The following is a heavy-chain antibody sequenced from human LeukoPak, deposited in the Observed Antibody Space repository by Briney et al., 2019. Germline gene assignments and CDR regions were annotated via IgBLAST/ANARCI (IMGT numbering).Heavy chain of an antibody. CDR1: GGSISSGGYY. D-gene: IGHD3-10*01. J-gene: IGHJ4*02. CDR2: IYYSGST. CDR3: ARDRGYGSGSYYRGDYYFDY. Sequence: SQTLSLTCTVSGGSISSGGYYWSWLRQHPGKGLEWIGYIYYSGSTYYNPSLKSRVTISVDTSKNQFSLKLSSVTAADTAVYYCARDRGYGSGSYYRGDYYFDYWGQGTLVTVSS. V-gene: IGHV4-31*03.